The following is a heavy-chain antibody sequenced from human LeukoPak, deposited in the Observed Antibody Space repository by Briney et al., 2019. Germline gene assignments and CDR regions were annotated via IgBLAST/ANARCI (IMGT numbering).Heavy chain of an antibody. Sequence: GGSLRLSCVVSEFTFSSYAMSWVRQAPGKGLEWVSAISGSGGNTYYADSVKGRFTISRDNSKNTLYLQMNSLRAEDTAVYYCAKDDRSRFSDSSGYYFNAFDIWGQGTMVTVSS. CDR2: ISGSGGNT. CDR3: AKDDRSRFSDSSGYYFNAFDI. D-gene: IGHD3-22*01. J-gene: IGHJ3*02. V-gene: IGHV3-23*01. CDR1: EFTFSSYA.